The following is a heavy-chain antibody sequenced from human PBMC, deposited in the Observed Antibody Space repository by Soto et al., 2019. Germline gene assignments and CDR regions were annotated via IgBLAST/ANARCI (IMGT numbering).Heavy chain of an antibody. V-gene: IGHV3-9*01. D-gene: IGHD4-17*01. J-gene: IGHJ6*02. CDR3: AKAYYGDYVDYYYGMDV. CDR2: ISWNSGSI. CDR1: GFTFDDYA. Sequence: EVQLVESGGGLVQPGRSLRLSCAASGFTFDDYAMHWVRQAPGKGLEWVSGISWNSGSIGYADSVKGRFTISRDNAKNSLYLQMNSLRAEDTALYYCAKAYYGDYVDYYYGMDVWGQGTTVTVSS.